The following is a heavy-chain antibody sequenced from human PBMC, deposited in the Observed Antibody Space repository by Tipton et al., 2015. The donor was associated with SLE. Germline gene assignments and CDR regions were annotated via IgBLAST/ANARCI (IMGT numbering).Heavy chain of an antibody. J-gene: IGHJ4*02. CDR3: ARLAPGQLVLY. CDR1: GGSFSAYY. Sequence: LRLSCAVYGGSFSAYYWSWIRQFPGKGLEWIGEVNYRGSINYNPSLKGRVNISVDPSKNQFYLKLSSVTAADTAVYYCARLAPGQLVLYWGQGTLVTVSS. CDR2: VNYRGSI. D-gene: IGHD3-10*01. V-gene: IGHV4-34*01.